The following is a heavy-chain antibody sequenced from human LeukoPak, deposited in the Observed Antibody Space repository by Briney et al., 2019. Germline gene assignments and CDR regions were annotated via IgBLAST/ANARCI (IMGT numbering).Heavy chain of an antibody. CDR1: GASISTSSYY. J-gene: IGHJ4*02. Sequence: SETLSLTCTVSGASISTSSYYWGWIRQPPGKGLEWIGYIYYSGSTNYNPSLKSRVTISVDTSKNQFSLKLSSVTAADTAVYYCARDSYYYGSGSYYLDYWGQGTLVTVSS. CDR3: ARDSYYYGSGSYYLDY. V-gene: IGHV4-61*01. D-gene: IGHD3-10*01. CDR2: IYYSGST.